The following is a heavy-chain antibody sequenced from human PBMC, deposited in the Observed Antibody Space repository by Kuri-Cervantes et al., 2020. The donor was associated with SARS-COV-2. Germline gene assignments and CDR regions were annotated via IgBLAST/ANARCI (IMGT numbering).Heavy chain of an antibody. Sequence: SETLSLTCTVSGDSITNYYLTWIRQPPGKGLEWIGYVSYNGATAYNPSLKSRVTMSLDTSKNQFSLRLSSVTAADTAVYYCSGRVDFSSVDYWGQGTLVPVSS. CDR3: SGRVDFSSVDY. CDR2: VSYNGAT. D-gene: IGHD3/OR15-3a*01. CDR1: GDSITNYY. V-gene: IGHV4-59*01. J-gene: IGHJ4*02.